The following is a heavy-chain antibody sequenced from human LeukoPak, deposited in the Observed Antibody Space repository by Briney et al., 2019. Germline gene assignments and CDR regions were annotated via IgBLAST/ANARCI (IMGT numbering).Heavy chain of an antibody. D-gene: IGHD1-1*01. V-gene: IGHV4-39*01. CDR3: ARRTGGASFDY. J-gene: IGHJ4*02. Sequence: SETLSLTCTVSGGSISSGGYYWSWIRQHPGKGLEWIGSIYYSGSTYYNPSLKSRVTISVDTSKNQFSLKLSSVTAADTAVYYCARRTGGASFDYWGQGTLVTVSS. CDR1: GGSISSGGYY. CDR2: IYYSGST.